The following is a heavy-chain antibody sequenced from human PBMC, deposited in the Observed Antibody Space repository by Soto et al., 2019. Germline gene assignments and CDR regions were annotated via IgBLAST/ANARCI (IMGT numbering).Heavy chain of an antibody. J-gene: IGHJ6*02. V-gene: IGHV3-11*01. CDR3: ARDPPPVVPAEYYYGMDV. CDR1: GFTFSDYY. Sequence: GGSLRLSCTASGFTFSDYYMSWIRQAPGKGLEWVSYISSSGSTIYYADSVKGRFTISRDNAKNSLYLQMNSLRAEDTAVYYCARDPPPVVPAEYYYGMDVWGQGTTVTVSS. CDR2: ISSSGSTI. D-gene: IGHD2-2*01.